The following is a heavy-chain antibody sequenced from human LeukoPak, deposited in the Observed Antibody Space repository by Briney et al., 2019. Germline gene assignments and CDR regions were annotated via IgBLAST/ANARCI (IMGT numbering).Heavy chain of an antibody. J-gene: IGHJ4*02. CDR3: ARDNYGSGSYYKY. CDR2: INPNNGGT. Sequence: AAVKVSCKASGYRFTDYYMHWVRQAPGQGPEWVGWINPNNGGTNYAQKFQGRVTMTRDTSISTAYMELRRLISDDTAVYYCARDNYGSGSYYKYWGQGALVTVSS. V-gene: IGHV1-2*02. CDR1: GYRFTDYY. D-gene: IGHD3-10*01.